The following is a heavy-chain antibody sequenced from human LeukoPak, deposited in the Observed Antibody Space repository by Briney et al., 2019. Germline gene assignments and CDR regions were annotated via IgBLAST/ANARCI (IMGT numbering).Heavy chain of an antibody. CDR3: ARTVSYYDILTGYSETNWFDP. V-gene: IGHV5-10-1*01. D-gene: IGHD3-9*01. CDR2: IDPSDSYT. CDR1: GYSFTSYW. J-gene: IGHJ5*02. Sequence: GESLKISCEGSGYSFTSYWISWVRQMPGKGLEWMGRIDPSDSYTSYSPSFQGHVTISADKSISTAYLQWSSLKASDTAMYYCARTVSYYDILTGYSETNWFDPWGQGTLVTVSS.